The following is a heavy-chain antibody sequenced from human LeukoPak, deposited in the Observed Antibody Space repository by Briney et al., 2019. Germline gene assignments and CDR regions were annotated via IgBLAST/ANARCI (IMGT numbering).Heavy chain of an antibody. Sequence: GGSLRLSCAASGFTFSSYAMSWVRQAPGKGLEWVSGISGSGGTTHYADSVKGRLTISRDNSKKTLYLQMNSLRAEDTAIYYCAQRAVGAAYYFDDWGQGTLVTVSS. V-gene: IGHV3-23*01. CDR1: GFTFSSYA. J-gene: IGHJ4*02. D-gene: IGHD1-26*01. CDR2: ISGSGGTT. CDR3: AQRAVGAAYYFDD.